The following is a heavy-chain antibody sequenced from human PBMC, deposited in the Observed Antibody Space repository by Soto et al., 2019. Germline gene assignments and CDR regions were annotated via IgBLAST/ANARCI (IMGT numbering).Heavy chain of an antibody. Sequence: PSQTLPLTWTVSGGSISSYYCILIRQPQGKGLEWIGYIYYSGSTNYNPSLKSRVTISVDTSKNQFSLKLSSVTAADTAVYYCARAYGGYADYWGQGALVTVSS. V-gene: IGHV4-59*01. CDR1: GGSISSYY. CDR2: IYYSGST. J-gene: IGHJ4*02. CDR3: ARAYGGYADY. D-gene: IGHD5-12*01.